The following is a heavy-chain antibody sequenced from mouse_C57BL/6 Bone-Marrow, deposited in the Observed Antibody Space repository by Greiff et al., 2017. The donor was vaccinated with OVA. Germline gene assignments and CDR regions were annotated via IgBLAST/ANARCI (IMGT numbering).Heavy chain of an antibody. D-gene: IGHD1-1*01. CDR2: INPYNGGT. J-gene: IGHJ3*01. CDR1: GYTFTDYY. V-gene: IGHV1-19*01. Sequence: VQLQQSGPVLVKPGASVKMSCKASGYTFTDYYMNWVKQSHGKSLEWIGVINPYNGGTSYNQKFKGKATLTVDKSSSTAYMELNSLTSEDSAVYYCARWDYGSSPGFAYWGQGTLVTVSA. CDR3: ARWDYGSSPGFAY.